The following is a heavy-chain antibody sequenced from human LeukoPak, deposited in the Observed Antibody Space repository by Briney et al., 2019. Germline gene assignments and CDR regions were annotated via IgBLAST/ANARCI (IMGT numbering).Heavy chain of an antibody. Sequence: GGSLRLSCAASGFTFSSYGMHWVRQAPGKGLEWVAVISYDGSNKYYADSVKGRFTISRDNSKDTLYPQMNSLRAEATAVYYCAKDFTITFGGVIATGNYFDYWGQGTLVTVSS. J-gene: IGHJ4*02. CDR2: ISYDGSNK. D-gene: IGHD3-16*02. CDR1: GFTFSSYG. CDR3: AKDFTITFGGVIATGNYFDY. V-gene: IGHV3-30*18.